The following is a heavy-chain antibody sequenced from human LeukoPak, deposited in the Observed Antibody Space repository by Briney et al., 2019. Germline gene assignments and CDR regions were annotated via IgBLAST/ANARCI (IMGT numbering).Heavy chain of an antibody. J-gene: IGHJ4*02. D-gene: IGHD6-19*01. CDR1: GYTFTSYA. CDR2: INAGNGNT. Sequence: ASVKVSCKASGYTFTSYAMHWVRQAPGRRLEWMGWINAGNGNTKYSQKFQGRVTITRDTSASTAYMELSSLRSEDTAVYYCARLDSSGYYYFDYWGQGTLVTVSS. V-gene: IGHV1-3*01. CDR3: ARLDSSGYYYFDY.